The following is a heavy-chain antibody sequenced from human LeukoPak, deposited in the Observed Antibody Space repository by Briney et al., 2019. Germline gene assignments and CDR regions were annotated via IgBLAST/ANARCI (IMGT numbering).Heavy chain of an antibody. CDR1: GLTFSTYA. Sequence: QSGGSLRLSCSASGLTFSTYAMHWLRQAPGKGLEWVAVTSHDGSKKNYADSVKGRFTISRDNSKNTFYLQMNTLRADDTAVYYCAKGSGSGWYGWFAPWGQGTLVTVSS. V-gene: IGHV3-30*07. J-gene: IGHJ5*02. D-gene: IGHD6-19*01. CDR2: TSHDGSKK. CDR3: AKGSGSGWYGWFAP.